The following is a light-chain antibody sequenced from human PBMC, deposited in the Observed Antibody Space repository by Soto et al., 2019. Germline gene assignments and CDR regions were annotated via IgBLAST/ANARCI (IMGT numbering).Light chain of an antibody. Sequence: EIVMTQSPATLSLSPGERATLSCRASQSVNSNLAWYQQKAGQAPRLLIYGTSTRATGIPARFSGSGSGTDFTLTISRLEPEDSAVYYCQQYGSSPTWTFGQGTKVDIK. CDR3: QQYGSSPTWT. V-gene: IGKV3-20*01. CDR2: GTS. J-gene: IGKJ1*01. CDR1: QSVNSN.